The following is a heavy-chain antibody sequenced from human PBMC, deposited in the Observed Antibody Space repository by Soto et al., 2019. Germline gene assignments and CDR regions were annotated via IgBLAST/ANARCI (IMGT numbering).Heavy chain of an antibody. CDR1: GFTFSNFW. V-gene: IGHV3-7*01. Sequence: EVRLVASGGGLVQPGGSLRLSCVGSGFTFSNFWMSWVRQAPGKGLEWVANIKGDGSEKRYADSVKGRLTISRDNAKNSVSLQMNSLRVEDTALYYCGRDEVRNGVGVWGPGTAVIVCS. CDR2: IKGDGSEK. J-gene: IGHJ6*02. CDR3: GRDEVRNGVGV.